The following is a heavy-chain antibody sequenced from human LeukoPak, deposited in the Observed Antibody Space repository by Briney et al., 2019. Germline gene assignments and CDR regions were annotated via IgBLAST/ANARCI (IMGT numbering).Heavy chain of an antibody. V-gene: IGHV1-69*13. Sequence: ASVKVSCKASGGTFSSYAISWVRQAPGQGLEWMGGIIPIFGTANYAQKFQGRVTITADESTSTAYMELSSLRSEDTAVYYCAREPYYYDSSGYYPYFDYWGQGTLVTVSS. J-gene: IGHJ4*02. CDR3: AREPYYYDSSGYYPYFDY. CDR1: GGTFSSYA. D-gene: IGHD3-22*01. CDR2: IIPIFGTA.